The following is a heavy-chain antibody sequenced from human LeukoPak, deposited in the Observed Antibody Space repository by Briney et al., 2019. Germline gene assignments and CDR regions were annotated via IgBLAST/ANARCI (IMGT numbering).Heavy chain of an antibody. Sequence: SETLSLTCTVSGGSISSGGYYWSWIRQHPGKGLEWIGYIYYSGSTYYNPSLKSRVTISVDTSKNQFSLKLSSVTAADTAVYYCARLAAGRYYFDYWGQGTLVTVSS. V-gene: IGHV4-31*03. D-gene: IGHD6-13*01. CDR3: ARLAAGRYYFDY. CDR1: GGSISSGGYY. J-gene: IGHJ4*02. CDR2: IYYSGST.